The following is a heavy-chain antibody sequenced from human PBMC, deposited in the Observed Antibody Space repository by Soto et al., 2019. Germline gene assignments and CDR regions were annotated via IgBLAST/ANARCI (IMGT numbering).Heavy chain of an antibody. J-gene: IGHJ4*02. CDR2: ISPGSRYP. D-gene: IGHD2-15*01. CDR3: VKQAHGLDGVAFDY. V-gene: IGHV3-11*03. CDR1: GFTFGDSY. Sequence: LRLSCAGSGFTFGDSYMSWIRQAPGKGLEWLSYISPGSRYPAYADSVKGQFTISRDNAKNTLFLQMGSLRPEDTAIYYCVKQAHGLDGVAFDYWGQGTQVTVSS.